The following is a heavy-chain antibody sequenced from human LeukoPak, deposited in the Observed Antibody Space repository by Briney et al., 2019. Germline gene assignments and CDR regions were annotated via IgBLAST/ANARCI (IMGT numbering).Heavy chain of an antibody. V-gene: IGHV4-34*01. Sequence: SETLSLTCAVYGGSFSGYYWSWIRQPPGKGLEWIGEINHSGSTNYNPSLKSRVTISVDTSKNQFSLKLSSVTAADTAVYYCARLAVAHGMDVWGQGTTVTVSS. D-gene: IGHD4-23*01. J-gene: IGHJ6*02. CDR2: INHSGST. CDR3: ARLAVAHGMDV. CDR1: GGSFSGYY.